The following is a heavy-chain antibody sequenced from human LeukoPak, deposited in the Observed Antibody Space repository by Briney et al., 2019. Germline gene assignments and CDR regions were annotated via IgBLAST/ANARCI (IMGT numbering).Heavy chain of an antibody. J-gene: IGHJ3*02. D-gene: IGHD4-23*01. CDR1: GFTFSNYA. V-gene: IGHV3-33*01. Sequence: GGSLRLSCAASGFTFSNYAMHWVRQAPGQGLEWMAIIWYDGSYKYYADSVKGRFTISRDNSKNTLYLQVNSLTAEDTAVYYCARGNSDAFDIWGHGTMVTVSS. CDR2: IWYDGSYK. CDR3: ARGNSDAFDI.